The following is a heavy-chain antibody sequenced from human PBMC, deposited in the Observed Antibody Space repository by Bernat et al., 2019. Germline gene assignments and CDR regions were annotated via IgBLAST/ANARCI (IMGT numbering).Heavy chain of an antibody. D-gene: IGHD6-13*01. V-gene: IGHV3-74*01. Sequence: EVQLVESGGGLVQPGGSLRLSCAASGFTFSSYWMHWVRQAPGKGLVWVSRINSDGSSTSYADSVTGRFTISRDNAKNTLYLQMNSLRAEDTAVYYCARSDFSSSWTNYYYYGMDVWGQGTTVTVSS. CDR2: INSDGSST. J-gene: IGHJ6*02. CDR1: GFTFSSYW. CDR3: ARSDFSSSWTNYYYYGMDV.